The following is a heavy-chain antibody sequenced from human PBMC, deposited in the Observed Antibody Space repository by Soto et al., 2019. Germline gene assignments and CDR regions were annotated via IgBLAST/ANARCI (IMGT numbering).Heavy chain of an antibody. CDR2: IYYSGST. CDR3: ARRTTGAFDI. J-gene: IGHJ3*02. CDR1: GCSISSGGYY. Sequence: TSETLSLTCTVSGCSISSGGYYWSWIRQHPGKGLEWIGYIYYSGSTYYNPSLKSRVTISVDTSKNQFSLKLSSVTAADTAVYYCARRTTGAFDIWGQGTMVTVSS. V-gene: IGHV4-31*03. D-gene: IGHD1-7*01.